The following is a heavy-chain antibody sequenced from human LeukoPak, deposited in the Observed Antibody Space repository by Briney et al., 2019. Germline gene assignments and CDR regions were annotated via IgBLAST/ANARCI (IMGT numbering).Heavy chain of an antibody. Sequence: GGSLRLSCAASGFTFNNYAMTWVRQAPGKGLEWVSGISGNGGSTYYADSVKGRFTISRDNSKNTLFLQMNSLRAEDTAIYYRAKDRLNAVRGANDYWGQGNLVTVSS. J-gene: IGHJ4*02. D-gene: IGHD3-10*01. CDR3: AKDRLNAVRGANDY. V-gene: IGHV3-23*01. CDR2: ISGNGGST. CDR1: GFTFNNYA.